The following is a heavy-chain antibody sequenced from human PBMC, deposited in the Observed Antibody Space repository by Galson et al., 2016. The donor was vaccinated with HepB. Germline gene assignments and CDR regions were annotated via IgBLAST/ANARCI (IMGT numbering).Heavy chain of an antibody. D-gene: IGHD2-15*01. CDR2: IGTAGDT. Sequence: SLRLSCAASGFTFSSYDMHWVRQAPGKGLEWVSAIGTAGDTYYPGSVKGRFTISRENAKNSLYLQMNSLRAGDTAVYYCARGDRRYCSGGSCYSDYYYGMDVWGQGTTVTVSS. J-gene: IGHJ6*02. CDR1: GFTFSSYD. V-gene: IGHV3-13*01. CDR3: ARGDRRYCSGGSCYSDYYYGMDV.